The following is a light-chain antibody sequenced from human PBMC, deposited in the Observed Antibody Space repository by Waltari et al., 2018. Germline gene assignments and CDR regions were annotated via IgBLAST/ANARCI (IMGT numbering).Light chain of an antibody. CDR3: QQYNNWRLT. J-gene: IGKJ4*01. Sequence: EIVMMQSPATLSVSPGERATLSCRASQSVSSNLAGYQQKPGQAPRLLIYGASTRATGIPARFSGSGSGTEFTLTISSLQSEDFAVYYCQQYNNWRLTFGGGTKVEIK. CDR1: QSVSSN. V-gene: IGKV3D-15*01. CDR2: GAS.